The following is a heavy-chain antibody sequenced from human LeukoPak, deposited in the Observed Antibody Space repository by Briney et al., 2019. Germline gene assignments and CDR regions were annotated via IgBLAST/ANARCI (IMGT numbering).Heavy chain of an antibody. CDR2: IRYDGNNK. J-gene: IGHJ4*02. V-gene: IGHV3-30*02. CDR3: ARDSSYFSLTY. D-gene: IGHD2/OR15-2a*01. Sequence: GGSLRLSCAASGFTFSSYGMHWVRQAPGKGLEWVAFIRYDGNNKYYVDSVKGRFTISRDNAKNSLYLQMNSLRAEDTAVYYCARDSSYFSLTYWGQGTLVTVSS. CDR1: GFTFSSYG.